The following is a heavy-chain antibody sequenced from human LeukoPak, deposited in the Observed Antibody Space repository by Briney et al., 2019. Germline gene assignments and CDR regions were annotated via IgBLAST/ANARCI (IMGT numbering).Heavy chain of an antibody. Sequence: PGGSLGLSCAASGFTFSDYYMSWIRQAPGKGLEWVSSMSGSGSTIYYADSVKGRFIISRDNAKNSLYLRMNSLRAEDTAVYYCAREQVAGRFDYWGQGTLVTVSS. CDR1: GFTFSDYY. CDR2: MSGSGSTI. CDR3: AREQVAGRFDY. V-gene: IGHV3-11*01. J-gene: IGHJ4*02. D-gene: IGHD6-19*01.